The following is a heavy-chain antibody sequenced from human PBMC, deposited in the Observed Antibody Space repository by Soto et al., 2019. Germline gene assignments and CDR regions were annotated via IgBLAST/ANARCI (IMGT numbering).Heavy chain of an antibody. V-gene: IGHV1-69*01. J-gene: IGHJ5*02. D-gene: IGHD3-16*01. CDR2: IIPIFGTA. Sequence: QVQLVQSGAEVKKPGSSVKVSCKASGGTFSSYAISWVRQAPGQGLEWMGGIIPIFGTANYAQKFQGRVTITADESTSTADMELSSLRSEDRAVYYCAREGKGPRGGGWFDPWGQGTLVTVSS. CDR1: GGTFSSYA. CDR3: AREGKGPRGGGWFDP.